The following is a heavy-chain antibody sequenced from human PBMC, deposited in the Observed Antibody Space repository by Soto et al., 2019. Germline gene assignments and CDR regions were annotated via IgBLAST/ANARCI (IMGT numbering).Heavy chain of an antibody. J-gene: IGHJ4*02. CDR1: GGSFSGYY. CDR2: INHSGST. V-gene: IGHV4-34*01. Sequence: PSETLSLTCAVYGGSFSGYYWSWIRQPPGKGLEWIGEINHSGSTNYNPSLKSRVTISVDTSKNRFSLKLSSVTAADTAVYYCARQRGGSWSGYSDFWGQGTLVTVSS. D-gene: IGHD3-3*01. CDR3: ARQRGGSWSGYSDF.